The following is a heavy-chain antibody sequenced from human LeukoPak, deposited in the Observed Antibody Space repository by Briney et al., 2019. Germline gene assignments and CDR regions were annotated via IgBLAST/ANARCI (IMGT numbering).Heavy chain of an antibody. D-gene: IGHD3-10*01. J-gene: IGHJ4*02. V-gene: IGHV4-39*01. Sequence: SETLSLTCTVSGGSISSSSYYWGWIRQPPGKGLEWIGSIYYSGSTYYNPSLKSRVTISVDTSKNQFSLKLSSVTAADTAVYYCARHYITIVRGVTLGSFPNGYFDYWGQGTLVTVSS. CDR3: ARHYITIVRGVTLGSFPNGYFDY. CDR1: GGSISSSSYY. CDR2: IYYSGST.